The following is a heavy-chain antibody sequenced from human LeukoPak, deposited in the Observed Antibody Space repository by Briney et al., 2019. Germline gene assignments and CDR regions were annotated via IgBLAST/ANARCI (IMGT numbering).Heavy chain of an antibody. CDR3: ARGSSSWYVSYYGMDV. J-gene: IGHJ6*02. CDR1: GGSISSGGYY. CDR2: IYYSGST. Sequence: SETLSLTCTVSGGSISSGGYYWSWIRQHPGKGLEWIGYIYYSGSTYYNPSLKSRVTISVDTSKNQFSLKLSSVTAADTAVYYCARGSSSWYVSYYGMDVWGQGTTVTVSS. D-gene: IGHD6-13*01. V-gene: IGHV4-31*03.